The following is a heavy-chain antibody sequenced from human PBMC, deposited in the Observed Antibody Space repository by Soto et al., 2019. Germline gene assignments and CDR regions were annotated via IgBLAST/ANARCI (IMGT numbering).Heavy chain of an antibody. D-gene: IGHD3-16*01. Sequence: HPGGSLILSCTVSGFMFEDFAMHWVRQAPGQGLEWVSGINWNGVNKGYAESVLGRFTISRDNAKKSLYLDMNYLRPEDTALYFCAKDVDRLGELWGYFQSWGQGTMVTVSS. CDR2: INWNGVNK. CDR1: GFMFEDFA. V-gene: IGHV3-9*01. CDR3: AKDVDRLGELWGYFQS. J-gene: IGHJ1*01.